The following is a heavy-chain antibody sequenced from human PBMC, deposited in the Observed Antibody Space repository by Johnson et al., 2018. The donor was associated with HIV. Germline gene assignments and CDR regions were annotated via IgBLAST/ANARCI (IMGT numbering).Heavy chain of an antibody. V-gene: IGHV3-30*04. J-gene: IGHJ3*02. CDR2: ISYDGSNK. D-gene: IGHD7-27*01. CDR3: ASSWGNAFDI. Sequence: QVQLVESGGGVVQPGRSLRLSCAASGFTFSSYAMHWVRQAPGKGLEWVAVISYDGSNKYYADSVKGGFTISRDNSKNTLYLQMNSLRAEDTAVYYCASSWGNAFDIWGQGTMVTVSP. CDR1: GFTFSSYA.